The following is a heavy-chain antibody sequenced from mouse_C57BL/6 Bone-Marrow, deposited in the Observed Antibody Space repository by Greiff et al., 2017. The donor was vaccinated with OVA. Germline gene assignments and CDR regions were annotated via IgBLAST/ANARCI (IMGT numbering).Heavy chain of an antibody. CDR1: GYTFTDHI. CDR3: GRGPFITTVVATDY. CDR2: IYPVSGET. J-gene: IGHJ2*01. V-gene: IGHV1-11*01. D-gene: IGHD1-1*01. Sequence: LVESGAELASPGASVTLSCKASGYTFTDHIMNWVKKRPGQGLEWIGRIYPVSGETNYNQKFMGKATFSVDRSSSTVYMVLNSLTSEDPAVYYCGRGPFITTVVATDYWGQGTTLTVSS.